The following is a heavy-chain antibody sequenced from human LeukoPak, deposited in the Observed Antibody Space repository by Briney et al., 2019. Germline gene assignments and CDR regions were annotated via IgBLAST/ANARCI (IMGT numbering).Heavy chain of an antibody. J-gene: IGHJ4*02. CDR1: GFTFSSYG. Sequence: PGGSLRLSCAASGFTFSSYGMHWVRQAPGKGLEWVAFIRYDGSNKYYADSVKGRFTISRDNSKNTLYLQMNSLRAEDTAVYYCARGLGGYDQFFDYWGQGTLVTVSS. D-gene: IGHD5-12*01. V-gene: IGHV3-30*02. CDR2: IRYDGSNK. CDR3: ARGLGGYDQFFDY.